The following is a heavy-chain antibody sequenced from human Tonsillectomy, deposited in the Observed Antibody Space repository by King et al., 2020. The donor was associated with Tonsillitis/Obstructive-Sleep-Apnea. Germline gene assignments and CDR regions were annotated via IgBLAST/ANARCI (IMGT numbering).Heavy chain of an antibody. J-gene: IGHJ3*02. CDR2: ISYDGSNK. Sequence: VQLVESGGGVVQPGRSLRLSCAASGFTFSRYAIHWVRQGPGKGLEWVAVISYDGSNKYYADSVEGRFTISRDNSKNTLYLQMNSLGAEDTAMYYCAREGIYDTSGYADAFDIWGQVTMVTVSS. D-gene: IGHD3-22*01. CDR1: GFTFSRYA. CDR3: AREGIYDTSGYADAFDI. V-gene: IGHV3-30*04.